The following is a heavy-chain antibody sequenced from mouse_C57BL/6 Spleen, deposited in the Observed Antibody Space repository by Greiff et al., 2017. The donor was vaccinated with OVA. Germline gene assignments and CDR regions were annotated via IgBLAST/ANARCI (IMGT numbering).Heavy chain of an antibody. V-gene: IGHV1-26*01. J-gene: IGHJ2*01. D-gene: IGHD3-2*02. CDR2: INPNNGGT. CDR1: GYTFTDYY. Sequence: VQLQQSGPELVKPGASVKISCKASGYTFTDYYMNWVKQSHGKSLEWIGDINPNNGGTSYNQKFKGKATLTVDKSSSTAYMELRSLTSEDSAVYYCARGSSGYVLDYWGQGTTLTVSS. CDR3: ARGSSGYVLDY.